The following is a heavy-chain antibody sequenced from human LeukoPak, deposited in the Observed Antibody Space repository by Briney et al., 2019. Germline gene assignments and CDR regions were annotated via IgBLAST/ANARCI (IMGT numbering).Heavy chain of an antibody. J-gene: IGHJ4*02. CDR1: GGSISSYY. Sequence: SETLSLTCTVSGGSISSYYWSWIRQPPGKGLEWIGYIYYSGSTNYNPSLKSRVTISVDTSKNQFSLKLSSVTAADTAVYYCARLSGYYDEDYWGQGTLVTVSS. V-gene: IGHV4-59*08. CDR3: ARLSGYYDEDY. CDR2: IYYSGST. D-gene: IGHD3-22*01.